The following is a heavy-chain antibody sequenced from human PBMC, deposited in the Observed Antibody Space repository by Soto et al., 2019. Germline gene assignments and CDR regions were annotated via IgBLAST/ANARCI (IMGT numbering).Heavy chain of an antibody. V-gene: IGHV1-69*01. J-gene: IGHJ5*02. D-gene: IGHD3-22*01. Sequence: QVQLVQSGAEVKKPGSSVKVYCKVTGGTHSSYAITWVRQSPGQGLEWMGGIIPIFGTRDYAQKFQGRVTITADPSTSTASLELSGLTSGDTAVYYCARDGSDYSTSGHYDPWGQGTLVTVSS. CDR3: ARDGSDYSTSGHYDP. CDR1: GGTHSSYA. CDR2: IIPIFGTR.